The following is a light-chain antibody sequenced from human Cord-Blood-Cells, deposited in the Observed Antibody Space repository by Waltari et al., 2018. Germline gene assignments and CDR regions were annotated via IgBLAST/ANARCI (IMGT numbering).Light chain of an antibody. CDR2: AAS. J-gene: IGKJ3*01. Sequence: DIQMTRSPSSLSASVGDRVTTPCRASQSISSYLIWYQQKPGKAPKLLIYAASSLQSGVPSRFSGSVSGTDFPLTICRLQPEDFATYYCQQSYSTPPFTVGPGTRVDI. CDR1: QSISSY. V-gene: IGKV1-39*01. CDR3: QQSYSTPPFT.